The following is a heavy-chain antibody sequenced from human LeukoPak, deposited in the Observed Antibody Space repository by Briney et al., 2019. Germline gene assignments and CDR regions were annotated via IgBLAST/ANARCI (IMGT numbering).Heavy chain of an antibody. CDR2: IKQDGSEK. CDR3: ARDGLGDAFDI. D-gene: IGHD5-12*01. J-gene: IGHJ3*02. Sequence: GGSLRLSCAASGFTFSSYWMSWVRQAPGKGLEWVANIKQDGSEKYYVDSVKGRFTISRDNAKNSPYLQMNSLRAEDTAVYYCARDGLGDAFDIWGQGTMVTVSS. CDR1: GFTFSSYW. V-gene: IGHV3-7*04.